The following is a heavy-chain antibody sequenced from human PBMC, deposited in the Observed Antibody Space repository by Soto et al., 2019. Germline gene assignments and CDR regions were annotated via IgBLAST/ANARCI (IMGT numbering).Heavy chain of an antibody. CDR2: ISAYNGNT. CDR1: GYTFTSYG. V-gene: IGHV1-18*01. Sequence: ASVKVSCKASGYTFTSYGISWVRQAPGQGLEWMGWISAYNGNTNYAQKLQGRVTMTTDTSTSTAYMELRSLRSDDTAVYYCARGDYYDSSGYYFGPFDYWGQGALVTVSS. J-gene: IGHJ4*02. D-gene: IGHD3-22*01. CDR3: ARGDYYDSSGYYFGPFDY.